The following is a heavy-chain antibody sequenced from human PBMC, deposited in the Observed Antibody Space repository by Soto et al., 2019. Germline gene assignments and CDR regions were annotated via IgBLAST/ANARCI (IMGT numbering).Heavy chain of an antibody. J-gene: IGHJ3*01. CDR3: AGAQPTFDG. V-gene: IGHV4-59*01. Sequence: SETLSLTCTVSSGSISTYYWTWIRQTPGKGLEWVGDIFYTGVINYNPSLKSRVTMSVDTSKNQISLKLSSVTAADSSLYYCAGAQPTFDGRGPRKMDTGSS. CDR1: SGSISTYY. CDR2: IFYTGVI.